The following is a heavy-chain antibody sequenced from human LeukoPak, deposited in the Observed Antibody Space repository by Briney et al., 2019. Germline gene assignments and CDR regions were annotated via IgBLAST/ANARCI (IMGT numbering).Heavy chain of an antibody. J-gene: IGHJ3*02. Sequence: GESLKISCKGSGYSFTNYWIAWVRQMPGKGLEWMGIIYPGDSDTRYSPSFQGQVTISADKSISTAYLQWSSLKASDTAMYYCARLGPSIAARPDAFDIWGQGTMVTVSS. CDR2: IYPGDSDT. CDR3: ARLGPSIAARPDAFDI. V-gene: IGHV5-51*01. D-gene: IGHD6-6*01. CDR1: GYSFTNYW.